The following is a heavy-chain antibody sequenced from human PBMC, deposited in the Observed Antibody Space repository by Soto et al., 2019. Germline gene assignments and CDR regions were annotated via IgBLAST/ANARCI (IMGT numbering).Heavy chain of an antibody. J-gene: IGHJ5*01. CDR2: RSHSGST. V-gene: IGHV4-38-2*02. CDR1: GLSITSNNY. Sequence: SETLSLTCGVSGLSITSNNYWAWIRQSPGKGLEWIGSRSHSGSTYYNPSLDSRVTISADTSKNQFSLRLTSVTAADTAVYYCARDQNIMWFFSWGQGTLVTVSS. CDR3: ARDQNIMWFFS.